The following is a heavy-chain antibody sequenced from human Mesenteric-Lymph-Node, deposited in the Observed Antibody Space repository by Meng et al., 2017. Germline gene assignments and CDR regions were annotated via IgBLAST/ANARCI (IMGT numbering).Heavy chain of an antibody. CDR1: GGSVSSGNYY. Sequence: QVQLQESGPGLVKPSETLSLSCTVSGGSVSSGNYYWGWIRQPPGKGLEWIGNIYASGSTYYNPSLQSRVTISVDTSKNQFSLNLYSVTAADTAVYYCSREEVYWGQGTLVTVSS. V-gene: IGHV4-30-4*02. J-gene: IGHJ4*02. CDR3: SREEVY. CDR2: IYASGST.